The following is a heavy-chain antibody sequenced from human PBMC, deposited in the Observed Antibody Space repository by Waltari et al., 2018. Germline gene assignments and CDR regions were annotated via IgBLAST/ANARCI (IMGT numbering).Heavy chain of an antibody. Sequence: QVQLQESGPGLVKPSQTLSLTCTVSGGSISSGSYYWSWIRQPAGKGLEWIGYIYTSGSTNYNPSLMSRVTIAVDTSKNQFSLKLSSGTAADTAVYYCAREEMATSFDLWGRGTLVTVSS. V-gene: IGHV4-61*09. CDR3: AREEMATSFDL. D-gene: IGHD5-12*01. CDR1: GGSISSGSYY. J-gene: IGHJ2*01. CDR2: IYTSGST.